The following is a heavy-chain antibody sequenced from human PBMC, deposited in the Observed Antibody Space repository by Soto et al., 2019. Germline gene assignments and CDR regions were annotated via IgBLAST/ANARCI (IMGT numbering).Heavy chain of an antibody. CDR1: GFTFRNYG. D-gene: IGHD3-16*02. CDR2: TSFDGFNQ. Sequence: QPGGSLRLSCAGSGFTFRNYGMQWVRQAPGKGLEWVALTSFDGFNQYYGKSVEGRFTISRDNSKNTLYLQMDSLGPEDSAMYCCARAPGRGGIIFFGYWGQGTLVTVSS. V-gene: IGHV3-30*03. J-gene: IGHJ4*02. CDR3: ARAPGRGGIIFFGY.